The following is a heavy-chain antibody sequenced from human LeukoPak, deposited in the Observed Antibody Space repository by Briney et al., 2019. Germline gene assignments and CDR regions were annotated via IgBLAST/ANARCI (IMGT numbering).Heavy chain of an antibody. CDR1: GGSFSGYY. D-gene: IGHD3-16*01. Sequence: SETLSLTCAVYGGSFSGYYWSWIRQPPGKGLEWIGEINHSGSTNYNPSLKSRVTISVDTSKNQFSLKLSSVTAADTAVYYCARGYYDYVWGSYTDAFDIWGQGTMVTVSS. V-gene: IGHV4-34*01. CDR3: ARGYYDYVWGSYTDAFDI. J-gene: IGHJ3*02. CDR2: INHSGST.